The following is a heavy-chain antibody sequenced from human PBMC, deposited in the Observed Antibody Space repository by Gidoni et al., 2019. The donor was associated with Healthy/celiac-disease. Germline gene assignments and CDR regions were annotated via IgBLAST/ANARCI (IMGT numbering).Heavy chain of an antibody. Sequence: QVQLVESGGGVVQPGRSLRLSCAASGFTFSSYGRHWVRQAPGKGLEWVAVISYDGSNKYYADSVKGRFTSSRDNSKNTLYLQMNSLRAEDTAVYYCAKDLAAAGTEDYWGQGTLVTVSS. J-gene: IGHJ4*02. CDR1: GFTFSSYG. CDR3: AKDLAAAGTEDY. CDR2: ISYDGSNK. V-gene: IGHV3-30*18. D-gene: IGHD6-13*01.